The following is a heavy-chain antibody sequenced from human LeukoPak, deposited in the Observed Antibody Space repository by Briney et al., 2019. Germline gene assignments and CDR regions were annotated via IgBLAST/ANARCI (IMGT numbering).Heavy chain of an antibody. D-gene: IGHD1-1*01. V-gene: IGHV3-53*01. CDR3: ARDRDWRGPYYYGMDV. Sequence: GGSLRLSCAASGFTVSSNYMSWVRQDPGKGLEGASVIYSGGSTYYADSVKGRFTISRDNSKNTLYLQMNSLRAEDTAVYYCARDRDWRGPYYYGMDVWGQGTTVTVSS. CDR1: GFTVSSNY. CDR2: IYSGGST. J-gene: IGHJ6*02.